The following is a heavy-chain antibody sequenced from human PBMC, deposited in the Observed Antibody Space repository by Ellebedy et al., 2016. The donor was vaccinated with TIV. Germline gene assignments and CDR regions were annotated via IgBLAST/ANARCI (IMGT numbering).Heavy chain of an antibody. Sequence: MPGGSLRLSCTVSGGSISNYHWSWIRQPPGKGLEWIGYVYYSGSTTYNPSLKSRLTMSIDASKNQFSLKLTSVTAADTAVYYCAGDQYSGSYRFDFWGQGTLVTVSS. CDR2: VYYSGST. J-gene: IGHJ4*02. CDR3: AGDQYSGSYRFDF. V-gene: IGHV4-59*01. CDR1: GGSISNYH. D-gene: IGHD1-26*01.